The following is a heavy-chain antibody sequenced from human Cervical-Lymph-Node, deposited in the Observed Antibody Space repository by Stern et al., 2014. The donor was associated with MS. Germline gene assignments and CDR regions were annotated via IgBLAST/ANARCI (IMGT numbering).Heavy chain of an antibody. CDR1: GYTFTGYY. CDR2: INPNSGGT. V-gene: IGHV1-2*04. D-gene: IGHD6-13*01. Sequence: QVQLVESGAEVKKPGASVKVSCKASGYTFTGYYMHWVRQAPGQGLEWMGWINPNSGGTNYAQKFQGWVTMTRDTSISTAYMELSRPRSDDTAVYYCARGDRIAAAGSNWFDPWGQGTLVTVSS. CDR3: ARGDRIAAAGSNWFDP. J-gene: IGHJ5*02.